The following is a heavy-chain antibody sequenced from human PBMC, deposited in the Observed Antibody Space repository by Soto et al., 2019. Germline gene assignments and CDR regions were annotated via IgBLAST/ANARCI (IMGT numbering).Heavy chain of an antibody. CDR3: AKEWAAVAGTYVFEV. CDR1: GFTFSTYG. J-gene: IGHJ3*01. CDR2: ISKDGTNR. D-gene: IGHD6-19*01. Sequence: QVQLVESGGGVVQPGGSLRLSCAASGFTFSTYGMHWVRQAPGKGLEWVAVISKDGTNRYYAESVKGRFTISRDNYKNRRVLQMYSLRTEDTAVFYCAKEWAAVAGTYVFEVCGPGTMVTVSS. V-gene: IGHV3-30*18.